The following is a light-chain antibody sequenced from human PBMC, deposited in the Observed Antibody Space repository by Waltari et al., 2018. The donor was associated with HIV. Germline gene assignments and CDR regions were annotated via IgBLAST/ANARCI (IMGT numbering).Light chain of an antibody. CDR1: SSDVGASKY. Sequence: QSALTQPASVSGSPGQSITISCTGTSSDVGASKYVSWYQQHPGEAPKLMIYEVSKRPSGVSYRFSGSKSDNTASLTISGLQAEDEADYYCSSYTSTITPVVFGGGTKLTVL. J-gene: IGLJ2*01. CDR3: SSYTSTITPVV. V-gene: IGLV2-14*01. CDR2: EVS.